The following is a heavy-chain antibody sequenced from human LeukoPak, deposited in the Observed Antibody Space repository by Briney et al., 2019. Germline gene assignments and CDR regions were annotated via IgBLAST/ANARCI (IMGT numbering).Heavy chain of an antibody. CDR3: ARAGIAVAGTFDY. CDR2: INPNSGGT. J-gene: IGHJ4*02. V-gene: IGHV1-2*02. D-gene: IGHD6-19*01. CDR1: GYTFTGYY. Sequence: ASVTVSCKAPGYTFTGYYMHWVRQAPGQGLEWMGWINPNSGGTNYAQKFQGRVTMTRDTSISTAYMELSRLRSDDTAVYYCARAGIAVAGTFDYWGQGTLVTVSS.